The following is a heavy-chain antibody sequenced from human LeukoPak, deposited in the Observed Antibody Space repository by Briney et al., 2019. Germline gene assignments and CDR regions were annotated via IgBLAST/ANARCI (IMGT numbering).Heavy chain of an antibody. CDR2: ISHDGTTT. CDR1: GFTFSNYG. Sequence: GGSLRLPCAASGFTFSNYGMQWVRQAPGKGLEWVAVISHDGTTTFYADSVKGRITISRDNSKNTLDLQMDSLRVEDTAVYFCAKEPNAYSSGWYFQDWGQGTLVTVSS. J-gene: IGHJ1*01. D-gene: IGHD6-25*01. CDR3: AKEPNAYSSGWYFQD. V-gene: IGHV3-30*18.